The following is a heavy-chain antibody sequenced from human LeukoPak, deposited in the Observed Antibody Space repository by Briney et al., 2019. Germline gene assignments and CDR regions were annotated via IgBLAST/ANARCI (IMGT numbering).Heavy chain of an antibody. Sequence: SETLSLTCTVSGGSISSYYWSWIRQPPGKGLEWIGYIYYSGSTNYNPSLKSRVTISVDTSKNQFSLKLSSVTAADTAVYYCASDCGGNSPSYYYGMDVWGQGTTVTVSS. D-gene: IGHD4-23*01. CDR1: GGSISSYY. CDR3: ASDCGGNSPSYYYGMDV. J-gene: IGHJ6*02. V-gene: IGHV4-59*01. CDR2: IYYSGST.